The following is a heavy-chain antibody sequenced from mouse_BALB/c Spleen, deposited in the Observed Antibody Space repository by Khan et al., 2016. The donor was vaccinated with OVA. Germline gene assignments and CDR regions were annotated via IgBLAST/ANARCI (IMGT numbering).Heavy chain of an antibody. CDR1: GYAFTSYN. Sequence: VQLQQSGPELVKPGASVKVSCKASGYAFTSYNMYWVKQSHGKSLEWIGYIDPSNGGTSYNQKFKGKATLTVDKSSSTAYMHLNSLTSEDSAVYYCARKAYYGNLFAYWGQGTLVTVSA. J-gene: IGHJ3*01. D-gene: IGHD2-10*01. CDR3: ARKAYYGNLFAY. V-gene: IGHV1S135*01. CDR2: IDPSNGGT.